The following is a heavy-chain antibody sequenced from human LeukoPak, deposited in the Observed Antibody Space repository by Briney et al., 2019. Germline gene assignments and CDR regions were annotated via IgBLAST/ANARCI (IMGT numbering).Heavy chain of an antibody. V-gene: IGHV4-39*07. J-gene: IGHJ4*02. D-gene: IGHD3-10*01. CDR3: VRTLWTDDLPSY. Sequence: SETLSLTCTVSGGSISSSSYHWGWIRQPPGKGLEWIGSIYYSGSTYYNPSLKSRVTISVDTSKNQFSLKLSSVTAADTAVYYCVRTLWTDDLPSYWGQGTLVTVSS. CDR1: GGSISSSSYH. CDR2: IYYSGST.